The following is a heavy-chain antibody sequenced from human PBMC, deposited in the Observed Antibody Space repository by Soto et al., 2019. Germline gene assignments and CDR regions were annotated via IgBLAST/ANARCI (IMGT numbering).Heavy chain of an antibody. V-gene: IGHV4-30-4*01. Sequence: QLQESGPGLVMPSQTLSLTCTVSGASINNNDYYWSWIRQTPGKGLEWIGYVYYSGSTDYIPSLKSRLSMSIDKSQNQFTLKLNSVTAADTATYYCARMSYFYDKWHFDLWGRGTLVTVSS. CDR3: ARMSYFYDKWHFDL. J-gene: IGHJ2*01. D-gene: IGHD3-22*01. CDR2: VYYSGST. CDR1: GASINNNDYY.